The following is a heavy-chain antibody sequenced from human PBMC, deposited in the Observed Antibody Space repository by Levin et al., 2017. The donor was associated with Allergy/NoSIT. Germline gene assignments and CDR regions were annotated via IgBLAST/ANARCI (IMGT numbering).Heavy chain of an antibody. Sequence: LSLTCAASGFTFSSYGMHWVRQAPGKGLEWVAVIWYDGSNKYYADSVKGRFTISRDNSKNTLYLQMNSLRAEDTAVYYCAREGYYGSGSYYISPRYYGMDVWGQGTTVTVSS. D-gene: IGHD3-10*01. V-gene: IGHV3-33*01. CDR3: AREGYYGSGSYYISPRYYGMDV. CDR2: IWYDGSNK. J-gene: IGHJ6*02. CDR1: GFTFSSYG.